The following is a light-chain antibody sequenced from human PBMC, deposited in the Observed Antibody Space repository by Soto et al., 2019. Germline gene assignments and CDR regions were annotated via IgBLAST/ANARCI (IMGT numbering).Light chain of an antibody. Sequence: DIVLTQSPGTLSLSPGERATLSCRTSQSVSSNYLAWYQQKPGQAPRLLIYGASTRATGIPDRFSGSGSGADFTLTISRLEPGDFAVYYCQQYGTSFWTFGQGTKVEIK. CDR1: QSVSSNY. CDR3: QQYGTSFWT. CDR2: GAS. J-gene: IGKJ1*01. V-gene: IGKV3-20*01.